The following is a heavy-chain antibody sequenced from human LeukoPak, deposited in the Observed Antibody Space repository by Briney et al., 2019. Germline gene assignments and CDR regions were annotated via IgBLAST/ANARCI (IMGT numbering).Heavy chain of an antibody. J-gene: IGHJ5*02. CDR1: GASVSNSY. CDR3: AKVNILQWSPVAFRFDP. Sequence: RSSETLSLTCSVSGASVSNSYWIWIRQPAGKGLEWIGRVYTLGGTSYNPSLKSRVTMSVDTSKKQLSLTLTSVTAADTGVYFCAKVNILQWSPVAFRFDPWGQGTLVTVSS. V-gene: IGHV4-4*07. D-gene: IGHD3-3*01. CDR2: VYTLGGT.